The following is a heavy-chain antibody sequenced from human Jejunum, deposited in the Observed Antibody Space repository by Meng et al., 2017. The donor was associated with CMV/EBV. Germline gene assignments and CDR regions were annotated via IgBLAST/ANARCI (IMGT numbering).Heavy chain of an antibody. J-gene: IGHJ6*02. V-gene: IGHV3-30*02. Sequence: FTFRNFGMHWARQAPGKGLEWVAYILYDGRNKYYADSVKDRFTVSRDNSKNTVYLQVNSLRVEDTAVYFCAKDFDSRVTYSPHYAMDVWGQGTTVTVSS. D-gene: IGHD3-9*01. CDR3: AKDFDSRVTYSPHYAMDV. CDR2: ILYDGRNK. CDR1: FTFRNFG.